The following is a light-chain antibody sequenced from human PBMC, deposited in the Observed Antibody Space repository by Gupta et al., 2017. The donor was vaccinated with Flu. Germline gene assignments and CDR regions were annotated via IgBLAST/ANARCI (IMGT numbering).Light chain of an antibody. J-gene: IGLJ2*01. CDR3: QSAASSGTVV. CDR1: ALPKQY. Sequence: SSALTQPPSVSVSPGQTARITCSGDALPKQYVYWYHQKSGQAPMLVIYEDTERPSGIPARFSGSSSGTTVLVTISGVQEEDEGDYYCQSAASSGTVVFGGGTKLTVL. CDR2: EDT. V-gene: IGLV3-25*02.